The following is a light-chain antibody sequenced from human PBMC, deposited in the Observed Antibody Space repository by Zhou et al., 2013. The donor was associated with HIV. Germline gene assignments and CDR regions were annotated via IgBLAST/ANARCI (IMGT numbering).Light chain of an antibody. CDR3: HHYCTTPIT. CDR2: RVS. Sequence: EIVLSQSPPTLSLSPGERATLSCGASQNINSSYLAWYQQKPGLAPRLLIYRVSNRAAGIPDRFSGSGSETDFTLTISSLEPEDFAVYYCHHYCTTPITFGQGTRLDIK. J-gene: IGKJ5*01. V-gene: IGKV3D-20*01. CDR1: QNINSSY.